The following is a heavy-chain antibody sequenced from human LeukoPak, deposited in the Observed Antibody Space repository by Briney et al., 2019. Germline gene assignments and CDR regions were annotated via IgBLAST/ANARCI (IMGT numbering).Heavy chain of an antibody. Sequence: PGGSLRLSCAASGFTFSSYGMHWVRQAPGKGLEWVALIRYDGSNKYYADSVKGRFTISRDNSRNTLYLQMNSLRAEDTAVYYCAKVDYDSSAVDYWGQGTLVTVSS. CDR2: IRYDGSNK. J-gene: IGHJ4*02. D-gene: IGHD3-22*01. CDR1: GFTFSSYG. CDR3: AKVDYDSSAVDY. V-gene: IGHV3-30*02.